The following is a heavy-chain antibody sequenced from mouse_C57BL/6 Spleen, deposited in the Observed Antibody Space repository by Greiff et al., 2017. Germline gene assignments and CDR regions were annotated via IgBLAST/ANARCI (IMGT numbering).Heavy chain of an antibody. D-gene: IGHD1-1*01. CDR3: ASTGNLYSLDY. V-gene: IGHV14-2*01. CDR1: GFNIKDYY. Sequence: VQLQQSGAELVKPGASVKLSCTASGFNIKDYYMHWVKQRTAQGLEWIGRIDPEDGETKYAPKFQGKATITADTSSNTAYLRLSSLTSEDTAVYYCASTGNLYSLDYWGQGATLTVSS. CDR2: IDPEDGET. J-gene: IGHJ2*01.